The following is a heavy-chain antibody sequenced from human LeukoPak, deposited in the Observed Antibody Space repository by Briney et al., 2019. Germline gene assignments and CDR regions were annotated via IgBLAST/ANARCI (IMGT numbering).Heavy chain of an antibody. CDR3: ARSRSRPLLPPLPKSHYYFDY. CDR1: GGSFSGYY. V-gene: IGHV4-34*01. Sequence: KPSQTLSLTCAVYGGSFSGYYWSWIRQPPGKGLEWIGEINHSGSTNYNPSLKSRVTISVDTSKNQFSLKLSSVTAADTAVYYCARSRSRPLLPPLPKSHYYFDYWGQGTLVTVSS. D-gene: IGHD2-21*01. J-gene: IGHJ4*02. CDR2: INHSGST.